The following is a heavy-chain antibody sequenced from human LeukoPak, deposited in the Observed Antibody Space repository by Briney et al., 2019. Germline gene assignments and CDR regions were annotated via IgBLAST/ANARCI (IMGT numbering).Heavy chain of an antibody. CDR3: ARDLYSGTGGVLGH. CDR1: GSTFSDYY. D-gene: IGHD6-13*01. V-gene: IGHV3-11*06. J-gene: IGHJ4*02. CDR2: ISSTGTDT. Sequence: GGSLRLSCAGSGSTFSDYYMSWIRQPPGKGLEWVSYISSTGTDTNHADSVKGRFTISRDNAKHSLVLQMNSLRAEDTAVYFCARDLYSGTGGVLGHWGQGTLVTVSS.